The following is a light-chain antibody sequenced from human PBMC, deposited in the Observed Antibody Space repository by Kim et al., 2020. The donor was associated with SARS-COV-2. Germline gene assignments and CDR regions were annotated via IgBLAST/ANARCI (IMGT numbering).Light chain of an antibody. V-gene: IGLV1-40*01. J-gene: IGLJ2*01. CDR1: SSNIGACYD. CDR3: QSYDSSLSGVV. CDR2: GNS. Sequence: QRVTISCTGSSSNIGACYDVHWYQQLPGTAPKLLIYGNSNRPSGVPDRFSGSKSGTSASLAITGLQAEDEADYYCQSYDSSLSGVVFGGGTQLTVL.